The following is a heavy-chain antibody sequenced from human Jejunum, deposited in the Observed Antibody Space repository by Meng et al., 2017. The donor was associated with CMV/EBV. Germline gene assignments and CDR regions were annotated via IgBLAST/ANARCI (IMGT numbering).Heavy chain of an antibody. CDR3: ALTYTTGTYFYYYGLDV. D-gene: IGHD1-1*01. Sequence: FRTYAINWVSQDPGKGLEWVSAISGSGDGTYYADSVKGRFTISRDNFKDTVFLQMSSLRAEDTAIYYCALTYTTGTYFYYYGLDVWGQGTTVTVSS. J-gene: IGHJ6*02. V-gene: IGHV3-23*01. CDR1: FRTYA. CDR2: ISGSGDGT.